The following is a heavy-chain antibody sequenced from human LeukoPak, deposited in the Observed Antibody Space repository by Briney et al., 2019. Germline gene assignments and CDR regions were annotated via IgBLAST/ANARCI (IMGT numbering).Heavy chain of an antibody. J-gene: IGHJ4*02. V-gene: IGHV4-30-2*01. CDR1: GGSISSGGYY. D-gene: IGHD6-13*01. CDR2: IYHSGST. Sequence: SETLSLTCTVSGGSISSGGYYRSWIRQPPGKGLEWIGYIYHSGSTYYNPSLKSRVTISVDRSKNQFSLKLSSVTAADTAVYYCARDPGRHSSSSYWGQGTLVTVSS. CDR3: ARDPGRHSSSSY.